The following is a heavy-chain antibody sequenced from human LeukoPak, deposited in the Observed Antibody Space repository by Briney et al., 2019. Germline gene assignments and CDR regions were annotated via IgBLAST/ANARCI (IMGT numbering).Heavy chain of an antibody. CDR3: ARDGNSGFDYGSVAFDI. V-gene: IGHV4-59*01. CDR2: IYYNGST. D-gene: IGHD5-12*01. Sequence: SETLSLTCTVSGGSISTYYWSWLRQPPGKGLEWIGYIYYNGSTNYYPSLKGRVTISVDTSKNQFSLKLSSVTAADRAVYYCARDGNSGFDYGSVAFDIWGQGTMVTVSS. CDR1: GGSISTYY. J-gene: IGHJ3*02.